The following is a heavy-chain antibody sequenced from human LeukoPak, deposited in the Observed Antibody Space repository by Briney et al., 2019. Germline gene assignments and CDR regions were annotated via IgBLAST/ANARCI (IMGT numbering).Heavy chain of an antibody. V-gene: IGHV3-66*01. CDR1: GFTFSDHY. D-gene: IGHD1-26*01. J-gene: IGHJ4*02. Sequence: GGSLRLSCAASGFTFSDHYMDWVRQAPGKGLEWVSVIYSGGSTYYADSLKGRFTISRDNSKNTLYLQMNSLRAEDTAVYYCASGIRAFDYWGQGALVTVSS. CDR3: ASGIRAFDY. CDR2: IYSGGST.